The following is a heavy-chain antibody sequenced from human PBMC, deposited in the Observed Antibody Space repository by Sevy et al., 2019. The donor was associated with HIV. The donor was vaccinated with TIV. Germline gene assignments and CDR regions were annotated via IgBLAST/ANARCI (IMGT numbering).Heavy chain of an antibody. CDR3: ARGGGNGWYYFDY. V-gene: IGHV1-69*13. CDR2: IIPILGTT. CDR1: GGTFTTSG. Sequence: ASVKVSCKASGGTFTTSGISWVRQVPGQGLEWMGGIIPILGTTNYAQRFQYRVTITADESTKTAYMELSSLRSEDTAVYYCARGGGNGWYYFDYWCQATSVTVSS. D-gene: IGHD6-19*01. J-gene: IGHJ4*02.